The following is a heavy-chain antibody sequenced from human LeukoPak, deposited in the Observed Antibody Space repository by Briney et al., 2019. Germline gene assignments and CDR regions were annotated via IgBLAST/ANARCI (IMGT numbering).Heavy chain of an antibody. V-gene: IGHV1-69*13. CDR3: ARGLSDYGGNSIGGAFDI. Sequence: SVKVSCKASGGTFSSYAISWVRQAPGQGLEWMGGIIPIFGTANYAQKFQGRVTITADESTSTAYMELSSLRSEDTAVYYCARGLSDYGGNSIGGAFDIWGQGTMVTVSS. D-gene: IGHD4-23*01. CDR2: IIPIFGTA. J-gene: IGHJ3*02. CDR1: GGTFSSYA.